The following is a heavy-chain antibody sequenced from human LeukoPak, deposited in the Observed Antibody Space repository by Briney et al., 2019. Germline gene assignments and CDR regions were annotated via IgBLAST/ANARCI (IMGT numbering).Heavy chain of an antibody. CDR2: INGGNGYT. J-gene: IGHJ5*02. CDR3: ARFTMTRGWFDP. D-gene: IGHD3-22*01. Sequence: ASVKVSCKASGYTLINYAIHWVRQAPGQRLEWMGWINGGNGYTKYSQNFQGRVTITRDTSASTAYMELSSLRSEDTAVYYCARFTMTRGWFDPWGQGTLVTVSS. CDR1: GYTLINYA. V-gene: IGHV1-3*01.